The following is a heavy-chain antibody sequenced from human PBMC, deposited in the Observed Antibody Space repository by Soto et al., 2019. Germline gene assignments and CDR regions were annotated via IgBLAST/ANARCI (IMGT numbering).Heavy chain of an antibody. CDR3: ARWTGPVEMATNWGGFDY. V-gene: IGHV4-59*01. CDR2: IYYSGST. D-gene: IGHD3-16*01. CDR1: GGSISSYY. Sequence: SETLSLTCTVSGGSISSYYWSWIRQPPGKGLEWIGYIYYSGSTNYNPSLKSRVTISVDTSKNQFSLKLSSVTAADTAVYYCARWTGPVEMATNWGGFDYWGQGTLVTVSS. J-gene: IGHJ4*02.